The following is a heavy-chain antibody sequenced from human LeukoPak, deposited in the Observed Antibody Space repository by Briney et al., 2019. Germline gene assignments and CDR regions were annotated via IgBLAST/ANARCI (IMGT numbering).Heavy chain of an antibody. CDR1: GFTFRSYG. J-gene: IGHJ4*02. CDR3: ARGVGSGSRLRAGDY. D-gene: IGHD1-26*01. V-gene: IGHV3-33*01. Sequence: GGSLRLSCAASGFTFRSYGMHWVRQAPGKGLEWVAVIWYDGSKKYYVDSVKGRFTISRDNSKNTLYLQMDSLRAEDTAVYYCARGVGSGSRLRAGDYWGQGTLVTVSS. CDR2: IWYDGSKK.